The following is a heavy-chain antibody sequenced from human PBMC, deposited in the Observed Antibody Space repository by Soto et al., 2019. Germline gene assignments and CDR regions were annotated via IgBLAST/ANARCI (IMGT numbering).Heavy chain of an antibody. CDR3: ARDFAYFDS. V-gene: IGHV4-61*01. CDR2: VYHTGRT. D-gene: IGHD3-3*01. J-gene: IGHJ4*02. Sequence: LSETLSLTCTVSGGSFKSGSYSWSWIRQPPGKGLEWIGYVYHTGRTSYNPSLKSRVSISMDTSKNQFSLNLDSVTAADTVVYFCARDFAYFDSWGQGTLVTVSS. CDR1: GGSFKSGSYS.